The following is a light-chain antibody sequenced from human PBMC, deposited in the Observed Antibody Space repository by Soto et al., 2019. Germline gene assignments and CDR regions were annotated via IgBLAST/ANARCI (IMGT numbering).Light chain of an antibody. CDR3: QEYNNWPLT. CDR1: QSVSSN. J-gene: IGKJ5*01. CDR2: GAF. Sequence: EIVLKQSPGTVSWYRVGRWTLSVMASQSVSSNLAWYQQNSGQAPRLLIYGAFTRATGIPARFSGSGSGTEFTLTISSLQSEDVAVYWCQEYNNWPLTFCPGTRLEI. V-gene: IGKV3-15*01.